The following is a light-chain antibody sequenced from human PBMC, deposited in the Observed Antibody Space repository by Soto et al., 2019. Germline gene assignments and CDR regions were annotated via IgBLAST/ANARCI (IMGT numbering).Light chain of an antibody. CDR3: QQRNNWPLT. Sequence: EIGLTKSLAALSLTPGERATVSCRASQSVSSYLPWYQQKPGQAPRLLIYDASNRATGIPARFSGSGSGTDFTLSICSLEPEDFAVYCSQQRNNWPLTFGGRT. CDR1: QSVSSY. CDR2: DAS. J-gene: IGKJ4*02. V-gene: IGKV3-11*01.